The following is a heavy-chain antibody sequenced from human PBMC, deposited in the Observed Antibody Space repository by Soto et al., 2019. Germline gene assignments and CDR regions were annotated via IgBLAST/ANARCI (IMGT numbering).Heavy chain of an antibody. CDR2: ISSSSSYT. Sequence: WGSLRLSCAASGFTFSDYYMSWIRQAPGKGLEWVSYISSSSSYTNYANPVKGRCTISRDNANNTLYLQMNSLRAEDTAADYYATVEMAQISLDDWGQGTMVTVSS. J-gene: IGHJ6*02. D-gene: IGHD5-12*01. CDR3: ATVEMAQISLDD. CDR1: GFTFSDYY. V-gene: IGHV3-11*06.